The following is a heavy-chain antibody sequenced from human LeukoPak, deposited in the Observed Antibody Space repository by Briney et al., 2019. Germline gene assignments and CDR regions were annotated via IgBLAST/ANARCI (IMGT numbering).Heavy chain of an antibody. CDR1: GFTFKNYA. D-gene: IGHD5-18*01. J-gene: IGHJ4*02. CDR3: ARQAYTTMAYIDY. Sequence: GGSLRLSCAASGFTFKNYALSWVRQAPGKGLEWVSVISGNGGTTYYADSVQGRFTISRDNYKNTVFLQMNSLRAGDTAVYYCARQAYTTMAYIDYWGQGTLVTVSS. V-gene: IGHV3-23*01. CDR2: ISGNGGTT.